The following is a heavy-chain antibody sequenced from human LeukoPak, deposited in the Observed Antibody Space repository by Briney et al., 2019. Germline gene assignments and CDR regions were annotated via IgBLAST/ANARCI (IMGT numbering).Heavy chain of an antibody. CDR2: ISYDGSNK. Sequence: GGSLRLSCAASGFTFSSYAVHWVRQAPGKGLEWVAVISYDGSNKYYADSVKGRFTISRDNSKNTLYLQMNSLRAEDTAVYYCARDKIDYALDYWGQGTLVTVSS. V-gene: IGHV3-30-3*01. D-gene: IGHD4-17*01. CDR3: ARDKIDYALDY. J-gene: IGHJ4*02. CDR1: GFTFSSYA.